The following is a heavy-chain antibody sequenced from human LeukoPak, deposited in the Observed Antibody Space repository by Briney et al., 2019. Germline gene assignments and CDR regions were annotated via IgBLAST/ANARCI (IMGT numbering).Heavy chain of an antibody. CDR2: INQDGSVE. D-gene: IGHD6-6*01. CDR3: AAQSARPQYYFDY. J-gene: IGHJ4*02. V-gene: IGHV3-7*03. Sequence: GGSLRLSCAASGFTFSGRWMSWVRQAPGKGLEWVANINQDGSVEKYVDSVKGRFTISRDNSKNTLYLQMNSLRAEDTAVYYCAAQSARPQYYFDYWGQGTLVTVSS. CDR1: GFTFSGRW.